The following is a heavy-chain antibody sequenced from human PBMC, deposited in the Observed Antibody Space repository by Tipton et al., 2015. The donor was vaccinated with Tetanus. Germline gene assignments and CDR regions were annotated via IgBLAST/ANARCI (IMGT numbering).Heavy chain of an antibody. J-gene: IGHJ4*02. CDR3: ARHRVGNYYDSSGYYRSDYFDY. D-gene: IGHD3-22*01. V-gene: IGHV4-39*01. CDR1: GGSISSSSYY. CDR2: IYYSGST. Sequence: VKPSETLSLTCTVSGGSISSSSYYWGWIRQPPGKGLEWIGSIYYSGSTYYNPSLKSRVTISVDTSKNQFSLKLSSVTAADTAVYYCARHRVGNYYDSSGYYRSDYFDYWGQGTLVTVSS.